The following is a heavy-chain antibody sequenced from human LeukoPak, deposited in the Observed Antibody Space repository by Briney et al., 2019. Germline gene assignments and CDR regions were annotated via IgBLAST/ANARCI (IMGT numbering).Heavy chain of an antibody. Sequence: GGSLRLSCAASGFTFSSYSMNWVRQAPGKGLEWVSSISSSSSYIYYADSVKGRFTISRDNAKNSLYLQMNSLRAEDTAVYYCARVFSSYYYDSSGPKFDYWGQGTLVTVSS. J-gene: IGHJ4*02. CDR1: GFTFSSYS. CDR3: ARVFSSYYYDSSGPKFDY. V-gene: IGHV3-21*01. CDR2: ISSSSSYI. D-gene: IGHD3-22*01.